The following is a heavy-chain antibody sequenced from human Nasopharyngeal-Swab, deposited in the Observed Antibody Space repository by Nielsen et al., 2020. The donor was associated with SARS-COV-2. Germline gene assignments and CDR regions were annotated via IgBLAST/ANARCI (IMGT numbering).Heavy chain of an antibody. CDR1: RGSMRSYY. J-gene: IGHJ4*02. V-gene: IGHV4-59*12. D-gene: IGHD5-18*01. Sequence: SETLSLTCTVSRGSMRSYYWNWIRQSPGKGLEWIGYIHHSGSTNYNPSLKSRVTISVDTSKNQFSLKLSSVTAADTAVYYCARGGGYSYGAIDYWGQGTLVTVSS. CDR2: IHHSGST. CDR3: ARGGGYSYGAIDY.